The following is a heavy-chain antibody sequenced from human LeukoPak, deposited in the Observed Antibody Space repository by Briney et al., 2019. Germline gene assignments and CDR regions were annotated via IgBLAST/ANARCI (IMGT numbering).Heavy chain of an antibody. D-gene: IGHD1-26*01. Sequence: GGSLRLSCAASGFTFSSYGMHWVRQAPGKGLEWVAFIRYDGSNKYYADSVKGRFTISRDNSKNTLYLQMNSLRAEDTAVYYCARLVGATTPHAFDIWGQGTMVTVSS. J-gene: IGHJ3*02. CDR2: IRYDGSNK. CDR1: GFTFSSYG. CDR3: ARLVGATTPHAFDI. V-gene: IGHV3-30*02.